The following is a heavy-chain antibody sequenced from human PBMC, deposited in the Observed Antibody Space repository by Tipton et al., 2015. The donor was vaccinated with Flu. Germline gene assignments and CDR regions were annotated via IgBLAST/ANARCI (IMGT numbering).Heavy chain of an antibody. V-gene: IGHV4-59*08. CDR3: ARRGYSSGNFDY. CDR2: IYYSGST. Sequence: TLSLTCTVSGGSISSYYWSWIRQPPGKGLEWIGYIYYSGSTNYNPSLKSRVTISVDTSKNQFSLKLSSVTAADTAVYYCARRGYSSGNFDYWGQGTLVTVSS. D-gene: IGHD6-19*01. CDR1: GGSISSYY. J-gene: IGHJ4*02.